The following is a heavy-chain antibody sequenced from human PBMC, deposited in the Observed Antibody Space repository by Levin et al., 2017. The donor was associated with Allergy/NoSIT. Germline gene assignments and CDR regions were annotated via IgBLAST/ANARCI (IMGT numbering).Heavy chain of an antibody. CDR3: AKDQDSSGYYYVSGAFDI. CDR2: ISWNSGSI. Sequence: GGSLRLSCAASGFTFDDYAMHWVRQAPGKGLEWVSGISWNSGSIGYADSVKGRFTISRDNAKNSLYLQMNSLRAEDTALYYCAKDQDSSGYYYVSGAFDIWGQGTMVTVSS. J-gene: IGHJ3*02. CDR1: GFTFDDYA. V-gene: IGHV3-9*01. D-gene: IGHD3-22*01.